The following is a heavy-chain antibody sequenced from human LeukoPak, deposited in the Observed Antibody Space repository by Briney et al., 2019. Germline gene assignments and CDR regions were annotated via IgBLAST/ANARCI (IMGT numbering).Heavy chain of an antibody. D-gene: IGHD6-13*01. CDR2: ISAYNGNT. CDR1: GYTFTSYG. J-gene: IGHJ5*02. V-gene: IGHV1-18*04. Sequence: ASVKVSCKASGYTFTSYGISWVRQAPGQGLEWMGWISAYNGNTNYAQKVQGRVTMTTDTSTSTAYMELRSLRSDDTAVYYCARLIAAAGTGWFDPWGQGTLVTVSS. CDR3: ARLIAAAGTGWFDP.